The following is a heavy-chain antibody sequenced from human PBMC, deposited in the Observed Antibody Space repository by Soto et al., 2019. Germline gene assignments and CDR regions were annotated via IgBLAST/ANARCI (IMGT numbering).Heavy chain of an antibody. D-gene: IGHD3-10*01. CDR3: ATQGLVYYASGRVLEPYYFYY. V-gene: IGHV3-23*01. CDR1: GFTFPNYA. J-gene: IGHJ4*01. Sequence: EVQLLESGGGLVQPGGSLRLSCTASGFTFPNYAMTWVRHFPGRGLEYVSGISATGGKTSYADSVRGRFTISRDNSKNSLYLQMSGLRAEDTAVYFCATQGLVYYASGRVLEPYYFYYWGHGTLVAVSS. CDR2: ISATGGKT.